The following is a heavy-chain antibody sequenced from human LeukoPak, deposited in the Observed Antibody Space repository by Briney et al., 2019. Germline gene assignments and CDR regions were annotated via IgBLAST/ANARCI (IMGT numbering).Heavy chain of an antibody. CDR3: ARGNEQLGYYYYYYMDV. J-gene: IGHJ6*03. D-gene: IGHD6-13*01. Sequence: AASVKVSCKASGYTFTGYYMHWVRQAPGQGLEWMGRINPNSGGTNYAQKFQGRVAMTRDTSISTAYMELSRLRSDDTAVYYCARGNEQLGYYYYYYMDVWGKGTTVTVSS. V-gene: IGHV1-2*06. CDR1: GYTFTGYY. CDR2: INPNSGGT.